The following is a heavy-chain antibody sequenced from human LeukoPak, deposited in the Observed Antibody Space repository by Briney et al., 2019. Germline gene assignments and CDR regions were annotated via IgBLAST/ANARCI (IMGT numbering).Heavy chain of an antibody. Sequence: KPSETLSLTCTVSGGSISSSSYYWGWIRQPPGKGLEWIGSIYYSGSTYYNPSLKSRVTISVDTSKNQFSLKLSSVTAADTAVYYCARGDLGATYYWGQGTLVTVSS. CDR1: GGSISSSSYY. J-gene: IGHJ4*02. CDR3: ARGDLGATYY. V-gene: IGHV4-39*07. CDR2: IYYSGST. D-gene: IGHD1-26*01.